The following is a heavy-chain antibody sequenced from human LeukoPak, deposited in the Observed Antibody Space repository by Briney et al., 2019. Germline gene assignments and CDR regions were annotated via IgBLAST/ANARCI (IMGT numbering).Heavy chain of an antibody. CDR1: GGSISSYY. V-gene: IGHV4-59*12. CDR2: IYYSGST. J-gene: IGHJ5*02. CDR3: ARAYYDYVWGSYRS. Sequence: PSETLSLTCTVSGGSISSYYWSWIRQPPGKGLEWIGYIYYSGSTNYNPSLKSRVTISVDRSKNQFSLKLSSVTAADTAVYYCARAYYDYVWGSYRSWGQGTLVTVSS. D-gene: IGHD3-16*02.